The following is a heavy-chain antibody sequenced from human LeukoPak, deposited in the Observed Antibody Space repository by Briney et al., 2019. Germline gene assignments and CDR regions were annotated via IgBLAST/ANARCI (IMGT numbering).Heavy chain of an antibody. CDR3: ARDRVRWLHAFDI. D-gene: IGHD4-23*01. CDR2: IYYSGST. V-gene: IGHV4-39*02. CDR1: GGSISSSSYY. J-gene: IGHJ3*02. Sequence: SETLSLTCTVSGGSISSSSYYWGWIRQPPGKGLEWIGSIYYSGSTYYNPSLKSRVTISVDTSKNQFSLKLSSVTAADTAVYYCARDRVRWLHAFDIWGQGTMVTVSS.